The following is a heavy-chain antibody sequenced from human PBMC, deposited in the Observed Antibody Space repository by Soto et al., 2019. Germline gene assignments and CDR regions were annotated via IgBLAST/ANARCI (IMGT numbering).Heavy chain of an antibody. CDR3: ARDRYSSGWESYYFDY. CDR2: INPSGGST. Sequence: QVQLVQSGAEVKKPGASVKVSCKASGYTFTIYYMHWVRQAPGQGLEWMGIINPSGGSTSYAQKFQGRVTMTRDTSTSTVYMELSSLRSEDTAVYYCARDRYSSGWESYYFDYWGQGTLVTVSS. J-gene: IGHJ4*02. D-gene: IGHD6-19*01. V-gene: IGHV1-46*01. CDR1: GYTFTIYY.